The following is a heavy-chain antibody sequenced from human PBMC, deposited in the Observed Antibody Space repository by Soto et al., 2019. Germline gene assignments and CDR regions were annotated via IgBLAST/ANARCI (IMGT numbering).Heavy chain of an antibody. CDR3: ERVPRWQDEFLENWFDP. Sequence: QVQLVQSGAEVKKPGASVKVSCKASGYTFTSYGISWVRQAPGQGLEWMGWISAYNGNTNYAQKLQGRVTMTTDTSTSTAYLELRSLGSDDTAVYDCERVPRWQDEFLENWFDPWGQGTLVTVSS. V-gene: IGHV1-18*01. CDR2: ISAYNGNT. CDR1: GYTFTSYG. J-gene: IGHJ5*02. D-gene: IGHD3-3*01.